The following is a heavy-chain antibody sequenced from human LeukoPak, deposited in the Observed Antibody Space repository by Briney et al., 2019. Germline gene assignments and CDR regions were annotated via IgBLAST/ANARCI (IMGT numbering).Heavy chain of an antibody. Sequence: SETLSLTCTVSGDSMSYYYWSWIRQHPGKGLEWIGYIYYSGSTYYNPSLKSRVTISVDTSKNQFSLKLSSATAADTAVYYCARDRDDSGSYFDYWGQGTLVTVSS. CDR1: GDSMSYYY. D-gene: IGHD1-14*01. J-gene: IGHJ4*02. CDR2: IYYSGST. CDR3: ARDRDDSGSYFDY. V-gene: IGHV4-31*03.